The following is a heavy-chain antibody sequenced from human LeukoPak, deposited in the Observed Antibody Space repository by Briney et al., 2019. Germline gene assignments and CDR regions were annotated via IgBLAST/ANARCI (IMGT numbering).Heavy chain of an antibody. CDR2: IIPIFGTA. V-gene: IGHV1-69*05. Sequence: SVKVSCKASGGTFSSYAISWVRQAPGQGLEWMGGIIPIFGTANYAQKLQGRVTMTTDTSTSTAYMEVRSLRSDDTAVYYCARGPIPSIWSDPWGQGTLVTVSS. J-gene: IGHJ5*02. CDR3: ARGPIPSIWSDP. CDR1: GGTFSSYA. D-gene: IGHD4-11*01.